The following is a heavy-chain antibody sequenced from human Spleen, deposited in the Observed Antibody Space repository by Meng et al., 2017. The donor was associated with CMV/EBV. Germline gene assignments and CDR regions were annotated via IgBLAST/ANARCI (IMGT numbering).Heavy chain of an antibody. CDR1: GASISNGAYY. D-gene: IGHD4-11*01. J-gene: IGHJ5*02. V-gene: IGHV4-30-4*08. Sequence: TVSGASISNGAYYWGWIRQPPGKGLEWIGYTSYAGHTHHTPSLESRITMSLDTSKNQFSLKLNSVTAADTAIYYCVRVATVTSWYDPWGQGTLVTVSS. CDR3: VRVATVTSWYDP. CDR2: TSYAGHT.